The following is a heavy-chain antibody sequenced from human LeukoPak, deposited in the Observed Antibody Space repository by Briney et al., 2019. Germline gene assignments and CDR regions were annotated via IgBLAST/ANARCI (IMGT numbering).Heavy chain of an antibody. Sequence: GGSLRLSCAASGFTFSNAWMSWVRQAPGKGLEWVGRIKSKTDGGTTDYAAPVKGRLTISRDDSKNTLYLQMNSLKTEDTAVYYCTAGVGYSDFDYWGQGTLVTVSS. J-gene: IGHJ4*02. CDR3: TAGVGYSDFDY. CDR2: IKSKTDGGTT. V-gene: IGHV3-15*01. CDR1: GFTFSNAW. D-gene: IGHD3-22*01.